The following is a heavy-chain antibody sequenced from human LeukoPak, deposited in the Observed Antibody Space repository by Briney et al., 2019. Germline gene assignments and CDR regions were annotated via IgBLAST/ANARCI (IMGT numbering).Heavy chain of an antibody. Sequence: PGGSLRLSCAASGFTFSDYYMSWIRQAPGKGLEWVSYISSSGNTIYYADSVRGRFTISRDNAKNSLYLQMNSLRAEDTAVYYCAKDLTTGTLSFDYWGQGTLVTVSS. J-gene: IGHJ4*02. CDR1: GFTFSDYY. V-gene: IGHV3-11*04. D-gene: IGHD1-1*01. CDR3: AKDLTTGTLSFDY. CDR2: ISSSGNTI.